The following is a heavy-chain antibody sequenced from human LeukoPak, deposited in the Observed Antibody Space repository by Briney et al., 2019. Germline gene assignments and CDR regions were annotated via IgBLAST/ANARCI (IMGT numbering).Heavy chain of an antibody. Sequence: GGSLRLSCAASGFTFSSYGMHWGRQAPGKGLEGGAFIRYDGSNKYYADSVKGRFTISRDNSKNTLYLQMNSLRAEDTAVYYCARGPARSSSWEFDYWGQGNLVTVTS. CDR2: IRYDGSNK. CDR3: ARGPARSSSWEFDY. J-gene: IGHJ4*02. CDR1: GFTFSSYG. D-gene: IGHD6-13*01. V-gene: IGHV3-30*02.